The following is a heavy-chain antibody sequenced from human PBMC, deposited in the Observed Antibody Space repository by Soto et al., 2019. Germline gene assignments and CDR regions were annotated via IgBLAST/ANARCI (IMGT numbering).Heavy chain of an antibody. CDR3: AREEVEYSSGWYSYWFDP. J-gene: IGHJ5*02. CDR1: GGTFSSYA. V-gene: IGHV1-69*01. CDR2: IIPIFGTA. D-gene: IGHD6-19*01. Sequence: QVQLVQSGAEVKKPGSSVKVSCKASGGTFSSYAISWVRQAPGEGLEWMGGIIPIFGTANYAQKFQGRVTITADESTSTAYMELSSLRSEDTAVYYCAREEVEYSSGWYSYWFDPWGQGTLVTVSS.